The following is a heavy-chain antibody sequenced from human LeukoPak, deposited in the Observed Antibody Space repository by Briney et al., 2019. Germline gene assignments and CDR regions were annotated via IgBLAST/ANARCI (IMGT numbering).Heavy chain of an antibody. D-gene: IGHD3-3*01. J-gene: IGHJ5*02. CDR3: ARDSGYYDFWSGYFLSATPGGGFDP. V-gene: IGHV4-38-2*02. Sequence: PSETLSLTCSVAGYSISSGYYWGWIRQPPGKGLEWIGSISHSGSTYYNPSLKSRVTISVDTSKNHLSLKLSSVTAADTAVYYCARDSGYYDFWSGYFLSATPGGGFDPWGQGTLVTVSS. CDR2: ISHSGST. CDR1: GYSISSGYY.